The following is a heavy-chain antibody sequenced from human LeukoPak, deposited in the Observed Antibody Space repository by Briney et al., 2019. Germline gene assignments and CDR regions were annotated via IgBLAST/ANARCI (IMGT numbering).Heavy chain of an antibody. V-gene: IGHV3-23*01. Sequence: GSLRLSCAASGFTFSSYAMSWVRQAPGKGLEWVSAISGSGGSTYYADSVKGRFTISRDNSKNTLYLQMNSLRAEDTAVYYCALRPSITMVRGVTSIDYWGQGTLVTVSS. J-gene: IGHJ4*02. CDR2: ISGSGGST. CDR1: GFTFSSYA. CDR3: ALRPSITMVRGVTSIDY. D-gene: IGHD3-10*01.